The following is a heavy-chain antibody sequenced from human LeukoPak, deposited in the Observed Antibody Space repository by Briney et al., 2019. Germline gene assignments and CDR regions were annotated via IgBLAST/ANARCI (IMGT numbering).Heavy chain of an antibody. Sequence: ASVKVSCKVSGYTFTELSMHWVRQAPGKGLEWMGGFDPEDGETIYAQKFLGRVTMTEDTSTDTAYMELSSLRSEDTAVYYCATGTYSGSYYCPWGQGTLVTVSS. CDR1: GYTFTELS. CDR2: FDPEDGET. CDR3: ATGTYSGSYYCP. J-gene: IGHJ5*02. V-gene: IGHV1-24*01. D-gene: IGHD1-26*01.